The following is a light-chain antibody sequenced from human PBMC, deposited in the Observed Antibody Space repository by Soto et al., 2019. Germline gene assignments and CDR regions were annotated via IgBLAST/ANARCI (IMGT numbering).Light chain of an antibody. Sequence: QSVLAQPPSASGTPGQRVTISCSGSSSNIGSSNVNWYQQLPGTAPKLLIYTNNQRPSGVPDRFSGSKSGTSASLAISGLQSEDEDDYYCAAWDDRLNGRVFGNGTKVTV. CDR1: SSNIGSSN. J-gene: IGLJ1*01. CDR3: AAWDDRLNGRV. V-gene: IGLV1-44*01. CDR2: TNN.